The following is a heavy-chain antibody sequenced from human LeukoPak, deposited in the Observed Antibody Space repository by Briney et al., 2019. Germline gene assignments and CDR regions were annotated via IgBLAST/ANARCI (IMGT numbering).Heavy chain of an antibody. CDR1: GFTFSNYW. CDR3: GRAMDV. V-gene: IGHV3-7*04. Sequence: GGSRRLSCTASGFTFSNYWMHWVRQAPGKGLEWVATIEQDGSKKYYLDSVKGRFTISRDNAKNSLYLQMNSLRAEDTAVYYCGRAMDVWGQGTTVTVSS. CDR2: IEQDGSKK. J-gene: IGHJ6*02.